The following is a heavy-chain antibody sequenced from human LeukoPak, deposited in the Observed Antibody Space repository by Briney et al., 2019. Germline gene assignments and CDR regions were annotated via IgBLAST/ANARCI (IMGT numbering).Heavy chain of an antibody. CDR2: ISWNSGSI. D-gene: IGHD3-10*02. CDR3: AKDMFGELSGYFDY. V-gene: IGHV3-9*01. CDR1: GFTFSSYA. Sequence: PGGSLRLSCAASGFTFSSYAMHWVRQAPGKGLEWVSGISWNSGSIGYADSVKGRFTISRDNAKNSLYLQMNSLRAEDTALYYCAKDMFGELSGYFDYWGQGTLVTVSS. J-gene: IGHJ4*02.